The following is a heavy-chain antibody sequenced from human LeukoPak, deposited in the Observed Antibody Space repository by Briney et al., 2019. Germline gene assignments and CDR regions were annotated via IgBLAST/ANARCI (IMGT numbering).Heavy chain of an antibody. J-gene: IGHJ4*02. D-gene: IGHD3-9*01. CDR3: ARGSTHYDVLTGYHYYFDY. CDR2: INWNGDNT. Sequence: GGSLRLSCAASGFTFDDYGMSWVRQAPGKGLERVSGINWNGDNTNYADSLKGRFTISRDNAKNSLYLQMNSLRAEDTALYYCARGSTHYDVLTGYHYYFDYWGQGTLVTVSS. CDR1: GFTFDDYG. V-gene: IGHV3-20*04.